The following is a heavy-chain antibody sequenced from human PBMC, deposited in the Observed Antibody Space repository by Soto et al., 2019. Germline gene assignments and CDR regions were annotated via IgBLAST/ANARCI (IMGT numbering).Heavy chain of an antibody. CDR2: ISATSATT. D-gene: IGHD6-13*01. CDR1: GFTFSNYG. J-gene: IGHJ4*01. CDR3: ARGGAGRPYY. Sequence: EVHLENSGGGLVHPGGSLRLSCVVSGFTFSNYGMNWVRQAPGKGLEWVSYISATSATTQYADSVRGRFTISRDNARNSMYLQMNSLRDEATAVYFCARGGAGRPYYWGQGTLVTVSS. V-gene: IGHV3-48*02.